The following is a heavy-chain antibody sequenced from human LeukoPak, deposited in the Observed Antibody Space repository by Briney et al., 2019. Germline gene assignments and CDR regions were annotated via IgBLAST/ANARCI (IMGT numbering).Heavy chain of an antibody. Sequence: GGSLRLSCAAPGFTFSSYWMSWVRQAPGKGLEMVANIRQDGSEKYYVDSVKGRFTISRDNAGNSLYLQMNSLRAEDTAVYYCATHGGYCSGGSCYTVHWGQGTLVTVSS. J-gene: IGHJ4*02. V-gene: IGHV3-7*01. CDR2: IRQDGSEK. CDR3: ATHGGYCSGGSCYTVH. CDR1: GFTFSSYW. D-gene: IGHD2-15*01.